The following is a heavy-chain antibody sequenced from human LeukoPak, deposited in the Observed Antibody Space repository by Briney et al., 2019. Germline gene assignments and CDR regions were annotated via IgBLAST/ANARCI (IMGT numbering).Heavy chain of an antibody. CDR2: IYHSGST. D-gene: IGHD2-2*01. Sequence: KSSETLSLTXAVSGYSISSGYYWGWIRQPPGKGLEWIGSIYHSGSTDYNPSLKSRVTISVDTSKNQFSLKLSSVTAADTAVYYCATIPIVVVPAAMGDYYYYYMDVWGKGTTVTVSS. CDR3: ATIPIVVVPAAMGDYYYYYMDV. J-gene: IGHJ6*03. CDR1: GYSISSGYY. V-gene: IGHV4-38-2*01.